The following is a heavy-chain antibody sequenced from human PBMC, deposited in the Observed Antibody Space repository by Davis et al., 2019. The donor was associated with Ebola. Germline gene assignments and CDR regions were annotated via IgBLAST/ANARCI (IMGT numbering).Heavy chain of an antibody. D-gene: IGHD2-15*01. CDR2: KHYDGVR. CDR1: GGSINNYY. CDR3: AREFGWGLSGPGALEI. J-gene: IGHJ3*02. V-gene: IGHV4-59*01. Sequence: PSETLSLTCSVNGGSINNYYWSWIRQSPETGLEWIGYKHYDGVRSYNPSLKSRVSISFDTTKNQVLPRLDSVTAEDTGIYYCAREFGWGLSGPGALEIWGQGTVVAVSS.